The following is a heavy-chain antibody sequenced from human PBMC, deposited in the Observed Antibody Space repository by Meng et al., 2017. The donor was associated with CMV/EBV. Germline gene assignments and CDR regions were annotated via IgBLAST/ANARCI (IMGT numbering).Heavy chain of an antibody. CDR2: IYCSGST. D-gene: IGHD3-10*01. CDR3: ARRITSDRFDP. Sequence: SETLSLTCTVSGGSISSSSYYWGWIRQPPGKGLEWIGSIYCSGSTYYNPSLKSRVTISVDTSKNQFSLKLSSVTAADTAVYYCARRITSDRFDPWGQGTLVTVSS. V-gene: IGHV4-39*07. CDR1: GGSISSSSYY. J-gene: IGHJ5*02.